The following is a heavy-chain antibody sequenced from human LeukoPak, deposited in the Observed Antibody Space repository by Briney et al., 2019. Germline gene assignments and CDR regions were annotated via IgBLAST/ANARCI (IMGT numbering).Heavy chain of an antibody. J-gene: IGHJ6*02. CDR2: IYYSGST. Sequence: PSETLSLTCTVSGGSISSSSYYWGWIRQPPGKGLEWIGSIYYSGSTYYNPSLKSRVTISVDTPKNQFSLKLSSVTAADTAVYYCARRQYSGYPFNYYGMDVWGQGTTVTVSS. CDR3: ARRQYSGYPFNYYGMDV. CDR1: GGSISSSSYY. D-gene: IGHD5-12*01. V-gene: IGHV4-39*01.